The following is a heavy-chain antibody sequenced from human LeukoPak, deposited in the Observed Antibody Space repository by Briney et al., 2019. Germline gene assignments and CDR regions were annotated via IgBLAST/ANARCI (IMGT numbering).Heavy chain of an antibody. Sequence: ASVKVSCKASGYTFTGYYMRWVRQAPGQGLEWMGWINPNSGGTNYAQKFQGRVTMTRDTSISTAYMELSRLRSDDTAVYYCAKGEYYDFWSGYYNPPDPYDYWGQGTLVTVSS. D-gene: IGHD3-3*01. V-gene: IGHV1-2*02. CDR3: AKGEYYDFWSGYYNPPDPYDY. J-gene: IGHJ4*02. CDR2: INPNSGGT. CDR1: GYTFTGYY.